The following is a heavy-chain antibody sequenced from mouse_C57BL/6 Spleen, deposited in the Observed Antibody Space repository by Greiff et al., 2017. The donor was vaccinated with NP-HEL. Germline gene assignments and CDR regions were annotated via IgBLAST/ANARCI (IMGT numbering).Heavy chain of an antibody. J-gene: IGHJ3*01. Sequence: QVQLQQPGAELVKPGASVKLSCKASGYTFTSYWMQWVKQRPGQGLEWIGEIDPSDSYTNYNQKFKGKATLTVDTSSSTAYMQLSSLTAEDSAVYYCARGGHDYDRGWFAYWGQGTLVTVSA. CDR2: IDPSDSYT. D-gene: IGHD2-4*01. V-gene: IGHV1-50*01. CDR1: GYTFTSYW. CDR3: ARGGHDYDRGWFAY.